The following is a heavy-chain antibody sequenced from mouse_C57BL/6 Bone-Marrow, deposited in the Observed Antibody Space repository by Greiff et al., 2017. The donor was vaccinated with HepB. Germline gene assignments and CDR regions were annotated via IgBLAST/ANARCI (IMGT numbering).Heavy chain of an antibody. CDR3: ASPAYAWFAY. J-gene: IGHJ3*01. CDR2: INSDGGST. Sequence: DVQLVESGGGLVQPGESLKLSCESNEYEFPSHDMSWVRQTPEKRLELVAAINSDGGSTYYPDTMERRFILSRDNTKKTLYLQMSRLRSEDTALYYSASPAYAWFAYWGQGTLVTVSA. V-gene: IGHV5-2*01. CDR1: EYEFPSHD. D-gene: IGHD1-1*01.